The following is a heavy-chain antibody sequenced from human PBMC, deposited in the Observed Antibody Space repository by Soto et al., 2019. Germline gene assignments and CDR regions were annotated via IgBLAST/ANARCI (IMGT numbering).Heavy chain of an antibody. CDR1: GFTFSSYA. D-gene: IGHD3-10*01. CDR2: ISGSGGST. V-gene: IGHV3-23*01. CDR3: AIGGTNCYGMDV. Sequence: GGSLRLSCAASGFTFSSYAMSWVRQAPGKGLEWVSAISGSGGSTYYADSVKGRFTISRDNSKNTLYLQMNSLRAEDTAVYYCAIGGTNCYGMDVWGQGTTVTVSS. J-gene: IGHJ6*02.